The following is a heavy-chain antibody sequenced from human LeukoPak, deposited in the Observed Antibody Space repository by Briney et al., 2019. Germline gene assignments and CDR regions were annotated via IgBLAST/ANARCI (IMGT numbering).Heavy chain of an antibody. CDR2: THYSGST. J-gene: IGHJ4*02. V-gene: IGHV4-30-4*01. CDR3: ARCLATGGRVSFDY. D-gene: IGHD6-13*01. CDR1: GGSINSGDYY. Sequence: PSETLSLTCTVPGGSINSGDYYLSWIRQAPGKGLEWIGYTHYSGSTYYNSSLKSRLTLSVDTSKNQFSLKLSSVTAADTAVYYCARCLATGGRVSFDYWGQGTLVTVSS.